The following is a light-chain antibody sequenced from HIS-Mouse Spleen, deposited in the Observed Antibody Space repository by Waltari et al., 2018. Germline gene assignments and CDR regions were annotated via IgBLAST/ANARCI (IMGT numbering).Light chain of an antibody. CDR2: GKN. J-gene: IGLJ2*01. CDR1: SLRSYY. V-gene: IGLV3-19*01. CDR3: SSRDSSGNHVV. Sequence: SSELTQDPAVSVALGQTVRITCQGDSLRSYYAIWYQQKPGQAPVLVIYGKNNRPSGIPDRFSGSSSGNTASLTITGAQAEDEADYYCSSRDSSGNHVVFGGGTKLTVL.